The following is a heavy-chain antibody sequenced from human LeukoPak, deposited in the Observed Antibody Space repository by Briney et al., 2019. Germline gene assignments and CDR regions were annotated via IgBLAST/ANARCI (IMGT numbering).Heavy chain of an antibody. CDR3: ARVYYDSSGYKNWFDP. V-gene: IGHV4-4*07. J-gene: IGHJ5*02. D-gene: IGHD3-22*01. CDR1: GGSISSYY. Sequence: PSETLSLTCTVSGGSISSYYWSWIRQPAGKGLGWIGRIYTSGSTNYNPSLKSRVTMSVDTSKNQFSLKLSSVTAADTAVYYCARVYYDSSGYKNWFDPWGQGTLVTVSS. CDR2: IYTSGST.